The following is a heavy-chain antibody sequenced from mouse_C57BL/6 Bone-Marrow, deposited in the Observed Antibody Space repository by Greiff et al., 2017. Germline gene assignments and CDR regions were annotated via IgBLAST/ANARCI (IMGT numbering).Heavy chain of an antibody. CDR2: IDPEDGET. Sequence: VQLKQSGAELVKPGASVKLSCTASGFNIKDYYMHWVKQRTEQGLEWIGRIDPEDGETKYAPKFPGKATITADTSSNTAYLQLSSLTSEDTAVYYCARGYYDYDDYAMDYGGQGTSVTVSS. J-gene: IGHJ4*01. CDR3: ARGYYDYDDYAMDY. D-gene: IGHD2-4*01. CDR1: GFNIKDYY. V-gene: IGHV14-2*01.